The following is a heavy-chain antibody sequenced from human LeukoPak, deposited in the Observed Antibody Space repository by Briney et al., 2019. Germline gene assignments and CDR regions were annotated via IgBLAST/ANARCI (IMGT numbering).Heavy chain of an antibody. Sequence: PGGSLRLSCAASGFTFSSYSMNWVRQAPGKGLEWVSSISSSSSSYIYYADSVKGRFTISRDNAKNSLYLQMNSLRAEDTAVYYCARVLLELNYYMDVWGKGTTVTVSS. D-gene: IGHD1-7*01. J-gene: IGHJ6*03. CDR1: GFTFSSYS. V-gene: IGHV3-21*01. CDR3: ARVLLELNYYMDV. CDR2: ISSSSSSYI.